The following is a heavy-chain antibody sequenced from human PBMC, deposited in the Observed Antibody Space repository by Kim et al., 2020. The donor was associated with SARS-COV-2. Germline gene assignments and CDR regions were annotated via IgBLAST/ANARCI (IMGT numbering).Heavy chain of an antibody. CDR1: GGTFSSYA. CDR2: IIPIFGTA. Sequence: SVKVSCKASGGTFSSYAISWVRQAPGQGLEWMGGIIPIFGTANYAQKFQGRVTITADESTSTAYMELSSLRSEDTAVYYCARGYCSSTSCYAADYWGQGTLVTVSS. J-gene: IGHJ4*02. V-gene: IGHV1-69*13. CDR3: ARGYCSSTSCYAADY. D-gene: IGHD2-2*01.